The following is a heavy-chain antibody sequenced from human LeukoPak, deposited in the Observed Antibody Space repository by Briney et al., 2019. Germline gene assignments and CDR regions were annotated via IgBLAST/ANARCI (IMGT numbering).Heavy chain of an antibody. CDR2: ISGSGGST. J-gene: IGHJ4*02. Sequence: GGSLRLSCAASGFTFSSYAISWVRQAPGKGLEWVSAISGSGGSTYYADSVKGRFTISRDNSKNTLYLQMNSLRAEDTAVYYCAKVWQQLVGYFHYWGQGTLVTVSS. CDR3: AKVWQQLVGYFHY. CDR1: GFTFSSYA. V-gene: IGHV3-23*01. D-gene: IGHD6-13*01.